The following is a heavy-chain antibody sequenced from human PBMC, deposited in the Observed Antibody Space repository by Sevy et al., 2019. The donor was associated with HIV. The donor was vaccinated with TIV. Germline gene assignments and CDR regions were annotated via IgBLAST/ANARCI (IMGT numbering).Heavy chain of an antibody. CDR3: ARDSPLVQAAAGKGAYGTDV. Sequence: GGSLRLSCAASGFTFSDYYMSWIRQAPGKGLEWVSYISSSGSTIYYAASVKGRFTISTDNAKNSPYLQMKSLRAEDTAVYYCARDSPLVQAAAGKGAYGTDVWGQGTTVTVSS. CDR2: ISSSGSTI. V-gene: IGHV3-11*01. CDR1: GFTFSDYY. J-gene: IGHJ6*02. D-gene: IGHD6-13*01.